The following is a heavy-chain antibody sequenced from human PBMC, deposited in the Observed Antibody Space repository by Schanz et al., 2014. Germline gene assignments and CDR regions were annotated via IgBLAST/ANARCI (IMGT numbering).Heavy chain of an antibody. J-gene: IGHJ5*02. Sequence: EVQLVESGGGLVQPGGSLRLSCAASTSIFNHAWMSWVRQAPGKGLEWLGRIKSKTDGETTDYAAPVKGRFSISRDDSQSTLYLRMNSLKIEDTAVYYCASASSPVREAGAGSTFHLWGQGTLVTVSP. V-gene: IGHV3-15*01. D-gene: IGHD6-13*01. CDR3: ASASSPVREAGAGSTFHL. CDR1: TSIFNHAW. CDR2: IKSKTDGETT.